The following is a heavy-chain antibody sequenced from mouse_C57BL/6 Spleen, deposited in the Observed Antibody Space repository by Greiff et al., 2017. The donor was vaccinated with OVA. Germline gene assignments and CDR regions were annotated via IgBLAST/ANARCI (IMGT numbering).Heavy chain of an antibody. CDR2: ISYDGSN. J-gene: IGHJ2*01. CDR1: GYSITSGYY. D-gene: IGHD1-1*01. CDR3: ARVPLWYGSSPYYFDY. Sequence: DVQLQESGPGLVKPSQSLSLTCSVTGYSITSGYYWNWIRQFPGNKLEWMGYISYDGSNNYNPSLKNRISITRDTSKNQFFLKLNSVTTEDTATYYCARVPLWYGSSPYYFDYWGQGTTLTVSS. V-gene: IGHV3-6*01.